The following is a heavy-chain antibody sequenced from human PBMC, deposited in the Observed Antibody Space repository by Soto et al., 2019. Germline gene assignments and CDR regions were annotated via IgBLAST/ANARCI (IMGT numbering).Heavy chain of an antibody. D-gene: IGHD2-21*02. CDR3: TRGPSGDKVDY. V-gene: IGHV4-30-4*01. CDR2: IYAGGST. J-gene: IGHJ4*02. Sequence: QVQLQESGPGLVKPSQTLSLTCTVSGGSMTNVDDNWRWIRQATDKGLEWIGHIYAGGSTYTNPSLKSRVTILLDTSKNQFSLKLSALSAAETAAYYCTRGPSGDKVDYGGQGTLFTASS. CDR1: GGSMTNVDDN.